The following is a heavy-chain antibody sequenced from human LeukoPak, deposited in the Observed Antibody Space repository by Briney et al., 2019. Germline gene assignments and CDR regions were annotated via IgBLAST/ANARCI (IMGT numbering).Heavy chain of an antibody. V-gene: IGHV3-21*01. CDR2: ISNSSPNI. D-gene: IGHD3-22*01. J-gene: IGHJ4*02. Sequence: GGSLRPSCAASAFTFTSYSMKWVRQAPGKGLEWVSSISNSSPNIDYADSVQVRFTISRDSAKDSLFLQMNSLRAEDTAVYYCARALHDSSGYYFDYWGQGTLVTVSS. CDR1: AFTFTSYS. CDR3: ARALHDSSGYYFDY.